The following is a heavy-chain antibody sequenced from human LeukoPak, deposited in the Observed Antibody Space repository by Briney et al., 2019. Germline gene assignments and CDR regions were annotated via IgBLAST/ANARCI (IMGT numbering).Heavy chain of an antibody. D-gene: IGHD3-16*01. CDR3: ATYTHWVAGDV. J-gene: IGHJ6*02. CDR1: GFTLSDSW. CDR2: MNQDGSEK. V-gene: IGHV3-7*01. Sequence: GGSLRLSCVASGFTLSDSWMRWVRRPRGKVREWVANMNQDGSEKDYVESVKDRFNISRNNARNALYLQMGSLRAEDTAVYYCATYTHWVAGDVWGQGTTVTVSS.